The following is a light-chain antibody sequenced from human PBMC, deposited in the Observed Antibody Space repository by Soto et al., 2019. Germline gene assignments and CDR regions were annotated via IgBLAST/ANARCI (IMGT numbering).Light chain of an antibody. J-gene: IGKJ1*01. CDR1: QSVVSNY. CDR2: GAS. V-gene: IGKV3-20*01. CDR3: QQYGSSPRT. Sequence: EIVLTQSPGTLPLSPGERATLSCRAGQSVVSNYLAWYQQKPGQAPRLLIYGASSRATGIPDRFSGSGSGTDFTLTISRLEPEDFAVYYCQQYGSSPRTFGQGTKVEIK.